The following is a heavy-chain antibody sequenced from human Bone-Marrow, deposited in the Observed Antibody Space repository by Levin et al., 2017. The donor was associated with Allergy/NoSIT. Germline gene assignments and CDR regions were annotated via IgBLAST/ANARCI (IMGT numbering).Heavy chain of an antibody. V-gene: IGHV4-59*01. J-gene: IGHJ4*02. D-gene: IGHD6-13*01. Sequence: PSETLSLTCTVSGGSISSYYWSWIRQPPGKGLEWIGYIYYSGSTNYNPSLKSRVTISVDTSKSQFSLKLSSVTAADTAVYYCARVGYSSSPFPVLFDYWGQGTLVTVSS. CDR3: ARVGYSSSPFPVLFDY. CDR2: IYYSGST. CDR1: GGSISSYY.